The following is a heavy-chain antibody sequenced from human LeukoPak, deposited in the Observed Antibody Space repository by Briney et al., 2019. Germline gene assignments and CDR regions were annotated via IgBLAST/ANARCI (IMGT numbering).Heavy chain of an antibody. Sequence: SETLALTCAVYGGSFSCYYWSWIRQPPGKGLEWIGEINHSGNTNYNRFLKSRVTISVDTSKNQFSLKLSSVTAADTAVYYCARVRYYYGSGSYYRYYFDYWGQGTLVTVSS. CDR3: ARVRYYYGSGSYYRYYFDY. J-gene: IGHJ4*02. CDR1: GGSFSCYY. V-gene: IGHV4-34*01. D-gene: IGHD3-10*01. CDR2: INHSGNT.